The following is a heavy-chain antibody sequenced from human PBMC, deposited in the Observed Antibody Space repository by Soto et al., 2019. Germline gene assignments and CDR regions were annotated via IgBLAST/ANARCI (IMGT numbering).Heavy chain of an antibody. CDR3: AKESYSHSSDYNAFDI. CDR1: GFTFSTYC. V-gene: IGHV3-30*18. Sequence: GGSMRLSCAASGFTFSTYCMHWVRQAPGKGLEWVAVISYDGSDKYYADSVKGRFTITRDSSKNMLYLQMNSLRAEDTAIYYCAKESYSHSSDYNAFDIWGQGTMVTVSS. J-gene: IGHJ3*02. CDR2: ISYDGSDK. D-gene: IGHD3-22*01.